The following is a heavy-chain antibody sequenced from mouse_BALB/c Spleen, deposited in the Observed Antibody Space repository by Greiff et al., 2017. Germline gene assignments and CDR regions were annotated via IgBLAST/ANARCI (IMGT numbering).Heavy chain of an antibody. CDR1: GFTFSSYT. J-gene: IGHJ3*01. V-gene: IGHV5-9*03. CDR3: ARLKYGNSPFAY. Sequence: EVKLVESGGGLVKPGGSLKLSCAASGFTFSSYTMSWVRQTPEKRLEWVATISSGGGNTYYPDSVKGRFTISRDNAKNNLYLQMSSLRSEDTALYYCARLKYGNSPFAYWGQGTLVTVSA. CDR2: ISSGGGNT. D-gene: IGHD2-10*02.